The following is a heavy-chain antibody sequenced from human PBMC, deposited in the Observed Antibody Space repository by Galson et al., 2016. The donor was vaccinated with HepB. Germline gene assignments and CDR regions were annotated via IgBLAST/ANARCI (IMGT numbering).Heavy chain of an antibody. J-gene: IGHJ6*02. CDR1: GFTFSDYY. D-gene: IGHD5-12*01. CDR3: ARRNQRGYSGYDAGYYYYGLDV. Sequence: SLRLSCAASGFTFSDYYMSWIRQAPGKGLEWVSYISSSSRYTNHADSVKGRFTISRDNAKNSLFLQMNSLRVEDTAVYYCARRNQRGYSGYDAGYYYYGLDVWAQGTLVTVS. CDR2: ISSSSRYT. V-gene: IGHV3-11*06.